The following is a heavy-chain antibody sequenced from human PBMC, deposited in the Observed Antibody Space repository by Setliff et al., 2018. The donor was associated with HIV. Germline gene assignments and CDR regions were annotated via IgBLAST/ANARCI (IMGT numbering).Heavy chain of an antibody. D-gene: IGHD4-17*01. J-gene: IGHJ4*02. CDR1: GGSVGSGSYY. V-gene: IGHV4-61*01. CDR2: IYYTGST. CDR3: ARDPPGYGDSNDY. Sequence: PSATLSLTCTVSGGSVGSGSYYWSWVRQPPGKGLEWIGYIYYTGSTNYNPSLKSRLTISVDTSKNQFSLKLRSVTAADTAVYYCARDPPGYGDSNDYWGQGTLVTVSS.